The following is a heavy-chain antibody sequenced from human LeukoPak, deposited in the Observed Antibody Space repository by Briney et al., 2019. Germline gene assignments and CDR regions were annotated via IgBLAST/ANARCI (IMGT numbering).Heavy chain of an antibody. Sequence: PGGSLRLSCAASGFTFNSYAMSWVRQAPGKGLEWVSAISGSGGTTYSADSVKGRFTISRDNSKNTLYVQMNSLRAEDTAVYYCARDGPWFGEFFDYWGQGTLVTVSS. V-gene: IGHV3-23*01. CDR2: ISGSGGTT. CDR1: GFTFNSYA. J-gene: IGHJ4*02. D-gene: IGHD3-10*01. CDR3: ARDGPWFGEFFDY.